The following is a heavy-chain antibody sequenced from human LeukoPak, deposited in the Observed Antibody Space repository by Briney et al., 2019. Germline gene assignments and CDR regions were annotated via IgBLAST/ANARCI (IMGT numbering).Heavy chain of an antibody. CDR3: ARHSAYNPYYAFDS. J-gene: IGHJ4*02. CDR2: IYQSGST. D-gene: IGHD5-12*01. Sequence: SETLSLACTVSGYSISSRYFWGWLRPPPGKGLERIGIIYQSGSTYYNPSLKSRVTISVDTSKNQFSVKLSSVTAADTAVYFCARHSAYNPYYAFDSWGQGTLVTVSS. V-gene: IGHV4-38-2*02. CDR1: GYSISSRYF.